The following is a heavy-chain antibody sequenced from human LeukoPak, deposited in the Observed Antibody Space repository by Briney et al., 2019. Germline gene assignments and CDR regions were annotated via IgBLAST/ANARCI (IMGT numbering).Heavy chain of an antibody. CDR3: ARDYQYYDILTGYPDDAFDI. CDR2: IYYSGST. Sequence: PSETLSLTCTVSGGSISGSSYFWGWIRQPPGKGLEWIGSIYYSGSTYYNPSLKSRVTISVDTSKNQFSLKLSSVTAADTAVYYCARDYQYYDILTGYPDDAFDIWGQGTMVTVSS. CDR1: GGSISGSSYF. V-gene: IGHV4-39*07. J-gene: IGHJ3*02. D-gene: IGHD3-9*01.